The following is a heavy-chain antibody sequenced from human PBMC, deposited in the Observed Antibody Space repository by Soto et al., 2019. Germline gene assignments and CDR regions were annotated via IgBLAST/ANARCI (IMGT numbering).Heavy chain of an antibody. Sequence: ASETLSLTCTVSGGSISSGDYYWNWIRQPPGKGLEWIGYIYYRGSTYYNPSLKSRVAISIDTSKNQFSLKLRSVTAADTAVYYCARSITMIVVDPLRFDSWGQGTLVTVSS. D-gene: IGHD3-22*01. J-gene: IGHJ4*02. V-gene: IGHV4-30-4*01. CDR1: GGSISSGDYY. CDR2: IYYRGST. CDR3: ARSITMIVVDPLRFDS.